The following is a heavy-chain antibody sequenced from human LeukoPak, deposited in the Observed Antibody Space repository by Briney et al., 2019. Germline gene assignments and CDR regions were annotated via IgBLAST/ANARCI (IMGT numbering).Heavy chain of an antibody. Sequence: ASVKVSCKASGYTFTCYYMHWVRQAPGQGLEWMGWINPNSGGTNYAQKFQGRVTMTRDTSISTAYMEMSRLRSDDTAVYYCARDPSYSSGWYRAIGNWGQGTLVTVSS. CDR3: ARDPSYSSGWYRAIGN. J-gene: IGHJ4*02. V-gene: IGHV1-2*02. D-gene: IGHD6-19*01. CDR1: GYTFTCYY. CDR2: INPNSGGT.